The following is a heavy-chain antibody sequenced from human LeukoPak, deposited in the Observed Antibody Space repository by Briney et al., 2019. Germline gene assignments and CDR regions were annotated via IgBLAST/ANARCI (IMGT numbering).Heavy chain of an antibody. D-gene: IGHD6-19*01. J-gene: IGHJ4*02. CDR1: GFTFSNYG. Sequence: PGGSLRLSCAASGFTFSNYGMHWVRQAPGKGLDWVTFIRFDESDKYYADSVKGRFTISRDNSKNTLYLQMNSLRAEDTAVYCCARPYSSGWYGDFDFWGQGTLVTVSS. CDR3: ARPYSSGWYGDFDF. CDR2: IRFDESDK. V-gene: IGHV3-30*02.